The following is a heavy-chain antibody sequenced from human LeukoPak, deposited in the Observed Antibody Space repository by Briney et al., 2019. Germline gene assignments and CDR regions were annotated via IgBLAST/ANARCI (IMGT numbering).Heavy chain of an antibody. V-gene: IGHV1-69*05. D-gene: IGHD3-22*01. CDR1: GGTFSSYA. Sequence: GASVKVSCQASGGTFSSYAISWVRQAPGQGLEWMGRIIPIFGTANYAQKFQGRVTITTDESTSTAYMELSSLRSEDTAAYYCARVRGDSSGYYYYYMDVWGKGTTVTVSS. J-gene: IGHJ6*03. CDR2: IIPIFGTA. CDR3: ARVRGDSSGYYYYYMDV.